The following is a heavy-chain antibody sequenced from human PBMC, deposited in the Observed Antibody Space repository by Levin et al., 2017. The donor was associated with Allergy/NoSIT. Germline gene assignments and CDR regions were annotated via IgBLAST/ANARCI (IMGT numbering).Heavy chain of an antibody. J-gene: IGHJ6*02. CDR1: EFTFRSHG. D-gene: IGHD1-26*01. CDR2: IWSDESKK. Sequence: SCATSEFTFRSHGMHWVRQAPGKGLEWVAVIWSDESKKYYVDSVKGRFTISRDNSKNTLYLQMNSLRAEDSAKYYCVKDMQYSGNYFLGMDVWGQGTTVTVSS. CDR3: VKDMQYSGNYFLGMDV. V-gene: IGHV3-30*18.